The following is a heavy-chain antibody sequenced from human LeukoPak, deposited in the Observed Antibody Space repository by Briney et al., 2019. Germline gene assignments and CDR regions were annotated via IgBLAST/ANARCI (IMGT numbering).Heavy chain of an antibody. Sequence: GGSLRLSCAASGFTFSSFAMSWVRQAPGKGLEWVAGISGSGGKTYHADSVKGRFTVSRDNSKNTLYLQMNSLRAEDTAVYYCAKRNLVGYYFDYWGQGTLVTVCS. CDR3: AKRNLVGYYFDY. D-gene: IGHD1-26*01. CDR2: ISGSGGKT. CDR1: GFTFSSFA. V-gene: IGHV3-23*01. J-gene: IGHJ4*02.